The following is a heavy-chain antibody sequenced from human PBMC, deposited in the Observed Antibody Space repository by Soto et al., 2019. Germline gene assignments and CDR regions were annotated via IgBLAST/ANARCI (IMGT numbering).Heavy chain of an antibody. CDR1: GFIFSDYH. J-gene: IGHJ4*02. Sequence: GGSLRLSCAASGFIFSDYHMTWIRQAPGKGLELVAYISSSGDTISYADSVQGRFTISRDNGKDSLFLQMNSLRADDTAVYYCVRDRRISGINRGLDYWGQGTLVTVSS. D-gene: IGHD1-20*01. CDR2: ISSSGDTI. V-gene: IGHV3-11*01. CDR3: VRDRRISGINRGLDY.